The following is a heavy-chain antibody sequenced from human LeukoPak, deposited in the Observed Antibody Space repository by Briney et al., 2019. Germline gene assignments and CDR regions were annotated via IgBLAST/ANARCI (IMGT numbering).Heavy chain of an antibody. V-gene: IGHV4-59*01. Sequence: SETLSLTCNVTGAFISSYYWSWIRQPPGKGVEWIGYTYYSGTTNYNPSLKSRVTISVDTSKNQVSLKLNSVTAADTAVYYCARAPGGRYFDYWGQGTLVTVSS. CDR2: TYYSGTT. CDR1: GAFISSYY. D-gene: IGHD3-16*01. J-gene: IGHJ4*02. CDR3: ARAPGGRYFDY.